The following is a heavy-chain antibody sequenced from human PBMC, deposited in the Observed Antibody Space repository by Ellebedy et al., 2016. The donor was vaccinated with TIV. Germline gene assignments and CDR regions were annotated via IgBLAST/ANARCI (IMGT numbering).Heavy chain of an antibody. CDR1: GFTFSSYA. D-gene: IGHD3-16*02. CDR2: LTGSGGST. Sequence: GESLKISCAASGFTFSSYAMLWVRQAPGKGLEWVSTLTGSGGSTYYADSVKVRFTISRDTSKNPLYLQMNSLGADDTALYYCAKYRQGNYYGVDVWGQGTTVTVSS. J-gene: IGHJ6*02. CDR3: AKYRQGNYYGVDV. V-gene: IGHV3-23*01.